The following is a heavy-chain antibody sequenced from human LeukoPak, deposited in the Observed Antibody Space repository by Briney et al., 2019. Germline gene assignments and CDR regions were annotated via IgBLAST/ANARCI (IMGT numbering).Heavy chain of an antibody. CDR1: GYTFTHYF. V-gene: IGHV1-2*02. J-gene: IGHJ4*02. CDR3: ARDGTGVDS. Sequence: GASVRVSSTPSGYTFTHYFMHSGRRAPGQGLEGMGWINANSGGTIYAQKFHGRVTMTRDTSISTAYMELSRLRSDDTAVYYCARDGTGVDSWGQGTLVIVSS. D-gene: IGHD1/OR15-1a*01. CDR2: INANSGGT.